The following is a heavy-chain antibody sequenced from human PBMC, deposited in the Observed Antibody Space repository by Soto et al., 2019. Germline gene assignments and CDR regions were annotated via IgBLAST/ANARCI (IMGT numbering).Heavy chain of an antibody. CDR2: ISAYNGNT. J-gene: IGHJ5*02. Sequence: QVQLVQSGAEVKKPGASVKVSCKASGYTFTSYGISWVRQAPGQGLEWMGWISAYNGNTNYAQKLQGRVTMTTDTATRTAYMELRRLRSDDTAVYYCARDPMGYGSGSYSRVGWFDPWGQGTLVTVSS. CDR1: GYTFTSYG. D-gene: IGHD3-10*01. V-gene: IGHV1-18*01. CDR3: ARDPMGYGSGSYSRVGWFDP.